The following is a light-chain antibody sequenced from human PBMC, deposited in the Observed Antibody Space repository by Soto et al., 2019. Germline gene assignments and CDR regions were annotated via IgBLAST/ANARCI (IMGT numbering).Light chain of an antibody. CDR3: SSYAGSNNLV. CDR1: SSDIGTYNY. V-gene: IGLV2-14*01. CDR2: EVS. J-gene: IGLJ2*01. Sequence: QSALTQPASVSGSPGQSITISCTGTSSDIGTYNYVSWYQQHPGKVPKLMIYEVSNRPSGVSNRFSGSKSGNTASLAISGLQAEDEADYYCSSYAGSNNLVFGGGTKLTVL.